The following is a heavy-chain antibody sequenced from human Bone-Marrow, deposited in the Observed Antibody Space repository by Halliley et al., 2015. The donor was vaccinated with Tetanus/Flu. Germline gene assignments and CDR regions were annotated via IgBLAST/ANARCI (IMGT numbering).Heavy chain of an antibody. J-gene: IGHJ4*02. Sequence: QLVQSGAEVQKPGASVKVSCKASGYTFTGYYIHWVRQAPGQGLEWMGWINPNTGATNYAQKFQRWATMTRDTSISTTYMELRSLGSDDTAVYYCARDLGDSYGTYYFDYWGQGTLVTVSS. CDR3: ARDLGDSYGTYYFDY. V-gene: IGHV1-2*04. D-gene: IGHD5-18*01. CDR2: INPNTGAT. CDR1: GYTFTGYY.